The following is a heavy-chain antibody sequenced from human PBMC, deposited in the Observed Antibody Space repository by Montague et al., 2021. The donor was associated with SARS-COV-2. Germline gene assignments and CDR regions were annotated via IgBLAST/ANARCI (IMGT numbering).Heavy chain of an antibody. J-gene: IGHJ4*02. D-gene: IGHD1-26*01. CDR3: ARGMGGSYLYYFDY. CDR2: IYYSGST. Sequence: SETLSLTCTVSGGSISSYYWSWIRQPPGKGLEWIGYIYYSGSTNYNPSLKSRVTILVDMSKNQLSLKLSSVTAADTAVYYCARGMGGSYLYYFDYWGQGTLVTVSS. V-gene: IGHV4-59*01. CDR1: GGSISSYY.